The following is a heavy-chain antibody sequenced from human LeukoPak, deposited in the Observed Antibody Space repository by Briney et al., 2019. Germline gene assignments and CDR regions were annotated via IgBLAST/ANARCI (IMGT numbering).Heavy chain of an antibody. V-gene: IGHV4-34*01. Sequence: SETLSLTCADYGGSFSGYYWSWIRQPPGKGLEWIGEINRSGSTNYNPSLKSRVTISVDTSKNQFSLKLSSVTAADTAVYYCARTRGRIMITFGGVHFDYWGQGTLVTVSS. J-gene: IGHJ4*02. D-gene: IGHD3-16*01. CDR3: ARTRGRIMITFGGVHFDY. CDR2: INRSGST. CDR1: GGSFSGYY.